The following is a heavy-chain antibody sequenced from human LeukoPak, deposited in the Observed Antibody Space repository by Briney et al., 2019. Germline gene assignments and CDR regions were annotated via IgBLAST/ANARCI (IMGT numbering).Heavy chain of an antibody. CDR2: INHSGST. Sequence: SETLSLTCAVYGVSFSGYYWSWLRQPPGKGLEWIGEINHSGSTNYHTSLKSRVTISVDTSKNQFSLKLSSVTAADTAVYYCARGKALSRYCSGGSCYSRTQGGEYFQHWGQGPLVPVSS. V-gene: IGHV4-34*01. J-gene: IGHJ1*01. CDR3: ARGKALSRYCSGGSCYSRTQGGEYFQH. D-gene: IGHD2-15*01. CDR1: GVSFSGYY.